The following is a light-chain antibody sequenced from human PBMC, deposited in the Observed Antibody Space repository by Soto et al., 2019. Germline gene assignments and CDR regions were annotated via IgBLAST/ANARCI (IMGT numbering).Light chain of an antibody. CDR2: DAS. CDR1: QSVRSS. J-gene: IGKJ1*01. V-gene: IGKV3-15*01. Sequence: DIVMTQTPGTLSVSPGERSTLFCRASQSVRSSLAWYQQKPGQXPRXXIYDASTRATGIPARFSGSGSGTELTITISSLQSEDGEVYDCQQYNSWPETFGQGTKVDIK. CDR3: QQYNSWPET.